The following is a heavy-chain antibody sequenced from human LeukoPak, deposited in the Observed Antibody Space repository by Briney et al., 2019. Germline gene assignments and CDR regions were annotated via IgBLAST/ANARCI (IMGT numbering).Heavy chain of an antibody. Sequence: PGRSLRLSCAASGFTFSTYGMHWVRQAPGKGLEWVAVISYDGSNKYYADSVKGRFTISRDNSKNTLYLQMNSLRAEDTAVYYCARGVPAANYYYYYYMDVWGKGTTVTVSS. D-gene: IGHD2-2*01. CDR2: ISYDGSNK. CDR3: ARGVPAANYYYYYYMDV. CDR1: GFTFSTYG. J-gene: IGHJ6*03. V-gene: IGHV3-30*19.